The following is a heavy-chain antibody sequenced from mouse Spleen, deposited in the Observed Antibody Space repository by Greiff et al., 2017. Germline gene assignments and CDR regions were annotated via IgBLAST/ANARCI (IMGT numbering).Heavy chain of an antibody. Sequence: VMLVESGPGLVQPSQSLSITCTVSGFSLTSYGVHWVRQPPGKGLEWLGVIWGGGSTDYNAAFISRLSISKDNSKSQVFFKMNSLQADDTAIYYCARKRHAMDYWGQGTSVTVSS. CDR3: ARKRHAMDY. CDR2: IWGGGST. CDR1: GFSLTSYG. V-gene: IGHV2-4*02. J-gene: IGHJ4*01.